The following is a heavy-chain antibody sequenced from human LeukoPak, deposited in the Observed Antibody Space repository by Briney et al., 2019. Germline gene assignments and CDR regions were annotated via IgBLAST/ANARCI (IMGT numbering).Heavy chain of an antibody. Sequence: ASVKVSCKASGYTFTGYYMHWVRQAPGQGLEWMGRINPNSGGTNYAQKFQGRVTMTRATSISTAYMELSRLRSDDTAVYYCARVREYCSGGSCRRYWFDPWGQGTLVTVSS. J-gene: IGHJ5*02. CDR2: INPNSGGT. CDR1: GYTFTGYY. CDR3: ARVREYCSGGSCRRYWFDP. D-gene: IGHD2-15*01. V-gene: IGHV1-2*06.